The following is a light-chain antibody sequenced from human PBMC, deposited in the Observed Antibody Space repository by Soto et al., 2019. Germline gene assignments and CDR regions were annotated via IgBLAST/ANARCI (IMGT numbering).Light chain of an antibody. CDR1: QSISSY. CDR3: QQRSSVVRLT. V-gene: IGKV1-39*01. CDR2: AAS. J-gene: IGKJ4*01. Sequence: QMTFSPSSLFSCVGDRATLISRVSQSISSYLNWYQQKPGNAPKLLIYAASSLQSGVPSRFSGSGSGTDFTLTISSLEPEDFAVYYFQQRSSVVRLTFAGGTIVDIK.